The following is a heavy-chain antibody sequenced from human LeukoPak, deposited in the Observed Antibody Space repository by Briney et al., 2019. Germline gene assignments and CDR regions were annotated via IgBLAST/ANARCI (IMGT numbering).Heavy chain of an antibody. D-gene: IGHD1-26*01. CDR2: TYYRSKWYN. CDR3: ARDSVGATELPSNWFDP. CDR1: GDSVSSNSAA. J-gene: IGHJ5*02. V-gene: IGHV6-1*01. Sequence: SQTLSLTCAISGDSVSSNSAAWNWIRQSPSRGLEWLGRTYYRSKWYNDYAVSVKSRITINPDTSKNQFSLQLNSVTPEDTAVYYCARDSVGATELPSNWFDPWGQGTLVTVSS.